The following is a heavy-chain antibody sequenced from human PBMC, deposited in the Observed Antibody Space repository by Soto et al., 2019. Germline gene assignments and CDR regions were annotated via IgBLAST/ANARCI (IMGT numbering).Heavy chain of an antibody. J-gene: IGHJ3*02. V-gene: IGHV3-23*01. CDR2: ISGSGGST. Sequence: PGGSLRLACAASGFTFSSYAMSWVRQAPGKGLEWVSAISGSGGSTYYADSVKGRFTISRDNSKNTLYLQMNSLRAEDTAVYYCAKRIAAAIDAFDIWGQGTMVTVSS. CDR1: GFTFSSYA. CDR3: AKRIAAAIDAFDI. D-gene: IGHD6-13*01.